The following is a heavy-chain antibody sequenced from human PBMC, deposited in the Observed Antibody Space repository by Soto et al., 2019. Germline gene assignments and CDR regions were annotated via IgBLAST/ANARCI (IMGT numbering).Heavy chain of an antibody. Sequence: QITLKESGPPLVRPAQTLTLTCAFSGFSLTTTSMGVAWIRQPPGKALEWLALIYWDDDQRYSPSLKDRLTIPQDTSRSPVVLTISHLNPGDTGTYFCAPAGDYGPLSFDPWGPGNLVPVSS. V-gene: IGHV2-5*02. CDR3: APAGDYGPLSFDP. J-gene: IGHJ5*02. CDR1: GFSLTTTSMG. CDR2: IYWDDDQ. D-gene: IGHD4-17*01.